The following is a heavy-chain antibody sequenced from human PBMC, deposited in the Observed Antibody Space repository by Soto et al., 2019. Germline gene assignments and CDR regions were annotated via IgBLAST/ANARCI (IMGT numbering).Heavy chain of an antibody. V-gene: IGHV4-31*03. J-gene: IGHJ5*02. CDR3: ARDPAP. CDR1: GGSITRGGYY. Sequence: QVQLQESGPGLVKPSETLSLTCTVSGGSITRGGYYWSWIRQHPGKGLEWIGYIYNSGTTYCNPSLKSRVTISVDTSKNQCSLKLTSVTAADTAVYYCARDPAPWGQGTLVTVSS. CDR2: IYNSGTT.